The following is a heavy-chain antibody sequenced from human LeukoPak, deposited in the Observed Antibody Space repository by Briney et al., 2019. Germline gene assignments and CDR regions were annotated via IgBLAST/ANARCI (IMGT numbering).Heavy chain of an antibody. CDR1: GGSISSGSYY. CDR2: IYTSGST. V-gene: IGHV4-61*02. D-gene: IGHD3-16*01. CDR3: ARATGIGFGDFDN. J-gene: IGHJ4*02. Sequence: SETLSLTCTVSGGSISSGSYYWSWIRQPPGKGLEWIGRIYTSGSTNYNPSLKSRVTISVDTSKNQFSLKLTSVTAADTAVYYCARATGIGFGDFDNWGQGTLVTVSS.